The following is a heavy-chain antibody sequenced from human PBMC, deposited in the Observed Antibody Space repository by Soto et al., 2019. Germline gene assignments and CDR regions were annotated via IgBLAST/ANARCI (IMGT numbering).Heavy chain of an antibody. D-gene: IGHD2-2*01. V-gene: IGHV4-59*01. CDR1: GGSISSYY. J-gene: IGHJ6*03. Sequence: PSETLSLTCTFSGGSISSYYWSWIRQPPGKGLEWIGYIYYSGSTNYNPSLKSRVTISVDTSKNQFSLKLSSVTAADTAVYYCARGYCSSTSCYYSHYYYMDVWGKGTTVTVSS. CDR2: IYYSGST. CDR3: ARGYCSSTSCYYSHYYYMDV.